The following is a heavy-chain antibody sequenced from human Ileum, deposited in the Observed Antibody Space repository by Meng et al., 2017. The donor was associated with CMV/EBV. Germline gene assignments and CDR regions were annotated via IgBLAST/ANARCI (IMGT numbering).Heavy chain of an antibody. V-gene: IGHV4-34*01. J-gene: IGHJ2*01. CDR3: ARSRVYWYFDL. CDR1: GGSFSDYY. Sequence: WARGLLTPWEALSLTCGVYGGSFSDYYWSWIRQPPGKGLEWIGEISHSGITNYNPSLKSRVTISIDTSKKQFSLKLSSVTAADTAVYYCARSRVYWYFDLWGRGTLVTVSS. CDR2: ISHSGIT.